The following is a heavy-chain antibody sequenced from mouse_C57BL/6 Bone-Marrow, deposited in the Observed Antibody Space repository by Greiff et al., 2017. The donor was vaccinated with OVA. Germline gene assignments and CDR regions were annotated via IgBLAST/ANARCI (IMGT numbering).Heavy chain of an antibody. Sequence: QVQLQQPGAELVRPGTSVKLSCKASGYTFTSYWMHWVKQRPGQGLEWIGVIDPSDSYTNYNQKFKGKATLTVDTSSSTAYMQLSSLTSEDSAVYYCARSGWLLRPYWGQGTLVTVSA. CDR1: GYTFTSYW. CDR3: ARSGWLLRPY. J-gene: IGHJ3*01. V-gene: IGHV1-59*01. D-gene: IGHD2-3*01. CDR2: IDPSDSYT.